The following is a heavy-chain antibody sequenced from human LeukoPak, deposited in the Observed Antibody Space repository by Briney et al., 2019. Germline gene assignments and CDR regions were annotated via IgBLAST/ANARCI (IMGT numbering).Heavy chain of an antibody. D-gene: IGHD3-22*01. Sequence: SETLSLTCTVSGGSISSYYWSWIRQPAGKGLEWIGRIYTSGSTYYNPSLKSRVTMSVDTSKNQFSLMLTSVTAADTAVYYCARDAYYYDSSGYYNLDYWGQGTLVTVSS. CDR2: IYTSGST. CDR3: ARDAYYYDSSGYYNLDY. J-gene: IGHJ4*02. V-gene: IGHV4-4*07. CDR1: GGSISSYY.